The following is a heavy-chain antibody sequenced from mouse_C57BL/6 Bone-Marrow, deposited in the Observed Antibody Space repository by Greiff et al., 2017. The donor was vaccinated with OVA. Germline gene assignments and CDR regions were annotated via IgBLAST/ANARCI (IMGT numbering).Heavy chain of an antibody. CDR2: INYDGSST. J-gene: IGHJ2*01. V-gene: IGHV5-16*01. Sequence: EVKVVESEGGLVQPGSSMKLSCTASGFTFSDYYMAWVRQVPEKGLEWVANINYDGSSTYYLDSLKSRFIISRDNAKNILYLQMSSLKSEDTATYYCARGGYDYDVEFDYWGQGTTLTVSS. CDR1: GFTFSDYY. D-gene: IGHD2-4*01. CDR3: ARGGYDYDVEFDY.